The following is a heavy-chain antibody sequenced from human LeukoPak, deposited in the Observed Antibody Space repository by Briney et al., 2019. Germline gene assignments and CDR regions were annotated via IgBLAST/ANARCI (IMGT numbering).Heavy chain of an antibody. CDR3: AKRGTEYYFDY. Sequence: GGSLRLSCAVSGFTFSSYPMSWVRQAPGKGLEWVSAVRGSGGSTYYADSVKGRFTISRDNSKNTLYLQMNSLRAEDTAVYYCAKRGTEYYFDYWGQGALVTVSS. CDR1: GFTFSSYP. J-gene: IGHJ4*02. D-gene: IGHD1-14*01. CDR2: VRGSGGST. V-gene: IGHV3-23*01.